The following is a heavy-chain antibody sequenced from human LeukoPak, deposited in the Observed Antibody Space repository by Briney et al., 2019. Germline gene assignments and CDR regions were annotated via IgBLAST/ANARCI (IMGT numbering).Heavy chain of an antibody. Sequence: GGSLRLSCAASGFTFSSYAMHWVRQAPGKGLEWVSGISWNSGSIGYADSVKGRFTISRDNAKNSLYLQMNSLRAEDTALYYCAKDLSGSHDGVFDYWGQGTLVTVSS. CDR2: ISWNSGSI. J-gene: IGHJ4*02. CDR1: GFTFSSYA. V-gene: IGHV3-9*01. D-gene: IGHD2-8*01. CDR3: AKDLSGSHDGVFDY.